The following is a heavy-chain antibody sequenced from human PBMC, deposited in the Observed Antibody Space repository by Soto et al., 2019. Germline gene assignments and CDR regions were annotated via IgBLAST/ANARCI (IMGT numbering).Heavy chain of an antibody. CDR1: GFTLSVHY. J-gene: IGHJ4*02. V-gene: IGHV3-11*06. D-gene: IGHD1-1*01. CDR3: VKSGDNYNALDY. Sequence: SLRLSCTASGFTLSVHYMSWIRQAPGKGLEWIGYSSNSGSFTRYADSVKGRFSISRDNAKNSLYPQINSLRGDDTAIYYCVKSGDNYNALDYWGQGTPVTVSS. CDR2: SSNSGSFT.